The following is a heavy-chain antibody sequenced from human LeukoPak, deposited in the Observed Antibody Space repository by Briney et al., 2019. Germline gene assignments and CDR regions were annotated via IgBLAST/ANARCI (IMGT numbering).Heavy chain of an antibody. J-gene: IGHJ6*03. Sequence: PGGSLRLSCAASGFTFSSYGMNWVRQAPGKGLEWVSYITSSGGTTYFADSVKGRFTVSRDKATNSLYLQMNSLRVEDTAAYYCARDSGNYYYYYMDVWGKGTTVTVSS. V-gene: IGHV3-48*03. CDR3: ARDSGNYYYYYMDV. CDR2: ITSSGGTT. CDR1: GFTFSSYG.